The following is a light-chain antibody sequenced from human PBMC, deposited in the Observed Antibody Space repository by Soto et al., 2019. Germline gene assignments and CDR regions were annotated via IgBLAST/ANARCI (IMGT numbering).Light chain of an antibody. CDR1: SGSIASNY. Sequence: NFMLTQPHSVSESPGKTVTISCTRSSGSIASNYVQWYQQRPGSAPTTVIYEDNQRPSGVPVRFSGSIDSSSNSASLTISGLKTEDEADYYCQSYDSSNSVVFGGGTKLTVL. CDR3: QSYDSSNSVV. CDR2: EDN. V-gene: IGLV6-57*04. J-gene: IGLJ2*01.